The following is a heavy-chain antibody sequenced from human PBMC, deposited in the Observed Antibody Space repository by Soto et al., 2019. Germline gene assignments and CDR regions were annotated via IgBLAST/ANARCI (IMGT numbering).Heavy chain of an antibody. Sequence: ASETLSLTCTVSGGSISSGGYYWSWIRQHPGKGLEWIGYIYYSGSTYYNPSLKSRVTISVDTSKNQFSLKLSSVTAADTAVYYCARESRRGSSSWYYYYYGMDVWGQGTTVTVSS. D-gene: IGHD6-13*01. CDR1: GGSISSGGYY. CDR3: ARESRRGSSSWYYYYYGMDV. J-gene: IGHJ6*02. CDR2: IYYSGST. V-gene: IGHV4-31*03.